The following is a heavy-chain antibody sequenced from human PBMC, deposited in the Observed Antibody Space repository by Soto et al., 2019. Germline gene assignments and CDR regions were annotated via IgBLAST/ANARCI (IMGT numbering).Heavy chain of an antibody. CDR3: AKSGNGWWRGLDS. V-gene: IGHV3-23*01. J-gene: IGHJ5*01. Sequence: EVQLLESGGGLMQRGGSLRLSCAASGLTFGNYALSWVRLAPGKGLEWVSAINYNGENTFYLDSVRGRFTISRDNSRDTLVLQMNSLRDEDTAVYYCAKSGNGWWRGLDSWGQGTLVTVSS. CDR2: INYNGENT. CDR1: GLTFGNYA. D-gene: IGHD6-19*01.